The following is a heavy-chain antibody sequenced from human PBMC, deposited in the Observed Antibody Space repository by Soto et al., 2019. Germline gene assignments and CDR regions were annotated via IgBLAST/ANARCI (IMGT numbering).Heavy chain of an antibody. CDR2: ITPMFGTP. V-gene: IGHV1-69*13. D-gene: IGHD3-22*01. CDR3: ARDGTLYDSSAYYYLY. CDR1: GGTFSRYT. J-gene: IGHJ4*02. Sequence: SVQVSCKASGGTFSRYTITWVRQAPGQGLEWMGGITPMFGTPNYAQKFQGRVTITADESTSTAYMELSSLRSEDTAMYYCARDGTLYDSSAYYYLYWGQGTLVTVSS.